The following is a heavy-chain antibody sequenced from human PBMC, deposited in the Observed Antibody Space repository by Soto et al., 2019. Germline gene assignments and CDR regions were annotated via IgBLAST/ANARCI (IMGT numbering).Heavy chain of an antibody. CDR1: GFTVSSNY. D-gene: IGHD3-22*01. CDR2: IYSGGRT. J-gene: IGHJ4*02. CDR3: ARAARAGSGYYSMDFDY. Sequence: GGSLRLSCAASGFTVSSNYMSWVRQAPGKWLEWVSVIYSGGRTYDADSVKGRFTISRDNSKNTLYLQMNSLRAEDTAVYYCARAARAGSGYYSMDFDYWGQGTLVTVSS. V-gene: IGHV3-53*01.